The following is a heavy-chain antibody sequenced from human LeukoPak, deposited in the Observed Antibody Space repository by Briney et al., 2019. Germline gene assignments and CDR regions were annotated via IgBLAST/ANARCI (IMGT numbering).Heavy chain of an antibody. Sequence: PGGSLRLSCAASGFTFSSYSMNWVRQAPGKGLEWVSSISSSSSYIYYADSVKGRFTISRDNAKNSLYLQMNSLRAEDTAVYYCARHSGSYYITGDYWGQGTLVTVSS. V-gene: IGHV3-21*01. CDR1: GFTFSSYS. J-gene: IGHJ4*02. CDR3: ARHSGSYYITGDY. D-gene: IGHD1-26*01. CDR2: ISSSSSYI.